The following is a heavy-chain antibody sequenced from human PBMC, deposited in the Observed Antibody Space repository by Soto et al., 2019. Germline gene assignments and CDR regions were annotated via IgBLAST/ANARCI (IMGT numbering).Heavy chain of an antibody. J-gene: IGHJ5*02. V-gene: IGHV4-59*08. CDR3: ARHQSHSISYVDL. D-gene: IGHD6-13*01. CDR1: GGSISGYY. CDR2: MYNTGST. Sequence: SETLSLACTVSGGSISGYYWSWIRQPPGKGLEWIGYMYNTGSTVYNPSFTSRVTISVDTSKNQFSLKLSSVTAADTAVYYCARHQSHSISYVDLWAQVTLVTVSS.